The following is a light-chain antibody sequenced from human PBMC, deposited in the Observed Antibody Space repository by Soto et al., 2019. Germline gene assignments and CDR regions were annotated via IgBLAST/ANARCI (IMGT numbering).Light chain of an antibody. CDR2: SNN. CDR3: AAWDDNLNGVV. Sequence: QSVLTQPPSASGTPGQRVTISCSGGSSNIGSNTVNWYQQLPGTAPKLLIYSNNQRPSGVPDRFSVSKSGTSASLAISGLQSEDEADYYCAAWDDNLNGVVFGIGTKVTVL. CDR1: SSNIGSNT. J-gene: IGLJ1*01. V-gene: IGLV1-44*01.